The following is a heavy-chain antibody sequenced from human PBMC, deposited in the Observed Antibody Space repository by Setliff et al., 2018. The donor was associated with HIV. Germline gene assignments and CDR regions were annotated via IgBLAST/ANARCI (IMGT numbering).Heavy chain of an antibody. D-gene: IGHD3-16*01. J-gene: IGHJ4*02. CDR2: IHIGGNT. CDR3: ATERWLYQNFDS. Sequence: SETLSLTCTVSGGSINSGIYYWTWIRQPAGKGLEWLGRIHIGGNTSYNPSLKSRVTMSVDTSKNQFSLNLNSVTATDTAIYYCATERWLYQNFDSWGQGTQVTVSS. CDR1: GGSINSGIYY. V-gene: IGHV4-61*02.